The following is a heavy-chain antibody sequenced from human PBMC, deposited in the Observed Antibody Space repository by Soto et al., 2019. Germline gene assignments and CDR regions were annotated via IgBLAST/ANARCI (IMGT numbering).Heavy chain of an antibody. CDR2: ILHSGSS. V-gene: IGHV4-61*01. CDR1: GGSVSSATYF. Sequence: SETLSLTCPVSGGSVSSATYFWSCVRQPPGGGLEWIAYILHSGSSMYNPSLKSRVTISLSTSKTQFSLRLTSVTAADTAVYYCARGMYKGGWNLDLWGQGIVVTVSS. D-gene: IGHD6-19*01. CDR3: ARGMYKGGWNLDL. J-gene: IGHJ5*02.